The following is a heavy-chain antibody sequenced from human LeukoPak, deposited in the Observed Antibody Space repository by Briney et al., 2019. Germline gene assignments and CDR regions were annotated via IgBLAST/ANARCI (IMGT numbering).Heavy chain of an antibody. CDR1: GGSISSYY. CDR3: ARGGSRIYYGMDV. J-gene: IGHJ6*02. V-gene: IGHV4-59*01. CDR2: IYYREST. Sequence: SETLSLTCTVSGGSISSYYWSWIRQPPGKGLEWIGYIYYRESTNYSPSLKSRVTISVDTSNNQFSLKLTSVTAADTAVYYCARGGSRIYYGMDVWGQGTTVTVSS. D-gene: IGHD2/OR15-2a*01.